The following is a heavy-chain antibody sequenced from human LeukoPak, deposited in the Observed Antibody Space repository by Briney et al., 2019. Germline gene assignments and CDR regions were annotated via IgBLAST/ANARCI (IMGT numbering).Heavy chain of an antibody. CDR2: IYYSGST. V-gene: IGHV4-31*03. CDR3: ARGWKYIVVVVAATLAQFGMDV. D-gene: IGHD2-15*01. Sequence: SETLSLTCTVSGGSISSGGSYWSWIRQHPGKGLEWIGYIYYSGSTSYNPSLKSRVTISLDTSKNQFSLKLSSVTAADTAVYYCARGWKYIVVVVAATLAQFGMDVWGQGTTVTVSS. J-gene: IGHJ6*02. CDR1: GGSISSGGSY.